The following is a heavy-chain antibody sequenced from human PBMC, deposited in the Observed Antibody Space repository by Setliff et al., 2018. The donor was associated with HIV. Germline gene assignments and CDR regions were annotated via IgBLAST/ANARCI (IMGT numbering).Heavy chain of an antibody. CDR3: ARGAEYCSSTSCPFDY. CDR1: GYTFTSYG. Sequence: ASVKVSCKASGYTFTSYGISWVRQAPGQGLEWMGWISAYNGNTNYAQKLQGRVTMTTDTSTSTAYMELRSLRSDDTAVYYCARGAEYCSSTSCPFDYWGQGTLGTVSS. V-gene: IGHV1-18*01. CDR2: ISAYNGNT. J-gene: IGHJ4*02. D-gene: IGHD2-2*01.